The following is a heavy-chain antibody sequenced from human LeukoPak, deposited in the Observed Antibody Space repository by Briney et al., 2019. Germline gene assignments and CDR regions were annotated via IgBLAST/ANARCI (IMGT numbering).Heavy chain of an antibody. Sequence: GASVKVSCKASGGTFSSYAISWVRQAPGQGLEWMGRIIPILGIANYAQKFQGRVTITADKSTSTAYMELSSLRSEDTAVYYCARDDVDTAMGYWGQGTLVTVSP. CDR1: GGTFSSYA. CDR3: ARDDVDTAMGY. V-gene: IGHV1-69*04. J-gene: IGHJ4*02. D-gene: IGHD5-18*01. CDR2: IIPILGIA.